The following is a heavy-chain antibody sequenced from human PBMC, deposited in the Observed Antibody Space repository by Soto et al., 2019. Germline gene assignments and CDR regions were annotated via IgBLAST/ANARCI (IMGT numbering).Heavy chain of an antibody. Sequence: GGSLRLSCAASGFDFSVYWMSWVRQAPGKGPEWVANIKFDGSKKQYVDSVKGRFTISRDNARNSVFLQMNSLRAGDTAVYYCVKDGGYCSSATCYSPRNHYFDAWGQGTLVTVSS. D-gene: IGHD2-2*01. CDR3: VKDGGYCSSATCYSPRNHYFDA. CDR2: IKFDGSKK. J-gene: IGHJ5*02. CDR1: GFDFSVYW. V-gene: IGHV3-7*03.